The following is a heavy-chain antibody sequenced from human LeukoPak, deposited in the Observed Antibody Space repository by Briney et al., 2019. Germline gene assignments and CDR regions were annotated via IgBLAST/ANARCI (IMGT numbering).Heavy chain of an antibody. CDR3: ANDWAYYDSSTDAFDI. Sequence: PGGSLRLSCAASGLTFSNYGMSWVRQAPGKGLEWVSAISGSGGNTYYADSVKGRFTISRDNSKNTLYLQMNSLRAEDTAVYYCANDWAYYDSSTDAFDIWGQGTMVTVSS. CDR2: ISGSGGNT. D-gene: IGHD3-22*01. J-gene: IGHJ3*02. CDR1: GLTFSNYG. V-gene: IGHV3-23*01.